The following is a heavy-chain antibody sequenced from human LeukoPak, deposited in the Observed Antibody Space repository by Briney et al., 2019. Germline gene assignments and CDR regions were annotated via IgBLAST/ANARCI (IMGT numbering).Heavy chain of an antibody. CDR1: GFTFSNSN. Sequence: PGGSLRLSCAASGFTFSNSNMHWVRQAPGKGLEWVSFISGTSTAIYYADSVKGRFTISRDIARKSLYLQMNSLRDEDTAVYYCARGGGRPYSDAFDIWGQGTVVTVSS. CDR2: ISGTSTAI. J-gene: IGHJ3*02. D-gene: IGHD2-15*01. CDR3: ARGGGRPYSDAFDI. V-gene: IGHV3-48*02.